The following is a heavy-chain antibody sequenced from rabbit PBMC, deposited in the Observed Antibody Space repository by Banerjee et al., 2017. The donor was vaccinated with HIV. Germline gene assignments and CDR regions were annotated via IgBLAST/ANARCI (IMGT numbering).Heavy chain of an antibody. V-gene: IGHV1S7*01. CDR3: ARDLAGVIGWNFGL. D-gene: IGHD4-1*01. CDR2: IYAGKGDA. CDR1: GFSFSNGYV. Sequence: GDLVKPEGSLTLTCTASGFSFSNGYVMCWVRQAPGKGLEWIGIIYAGKGDADYASWVNGRFTISSDNAQNIVDLQMNSLTAADTATYFCARDLAGVIGWNFGLRGPGTLVTVS. J-gene: IGHJ6*01.